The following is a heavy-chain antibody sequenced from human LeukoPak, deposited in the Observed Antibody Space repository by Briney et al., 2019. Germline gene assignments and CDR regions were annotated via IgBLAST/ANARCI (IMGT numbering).Heavy chain of an antibody. D-gene: IGHD3-10*01. CDR3: ARDKMSGPTLLDY. Sequence: GGSLRLSCAASGFTFSSYGMHWVRQVPGEGPEWVANIRQDGNEFYYVDSVKGRFIISRDNAKNSLYLQMNSLRVEDTAVYYCARDKMSGPTLLDYWGQGTLVTVSS. J-gene: IGHJ4*02. CDR2: IRQDGNEF. V-gene: IGHV3-7*01. CDR1: GFTFSSYG.